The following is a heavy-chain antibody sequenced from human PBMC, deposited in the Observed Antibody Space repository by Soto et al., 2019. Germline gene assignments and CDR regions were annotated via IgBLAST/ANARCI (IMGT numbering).Heavy chain of an antibody. V-gene: IGHV4-4*07. CDR3: ARESGDNWDDDAY. CDR1: GGSITSYR. J-gene: IGHJ4*02. CDR2: INTSGNT. D-gene: IGHD1-1*01. Sequence: LSLTCKVSGGSITSYRWSWIRQSAGKGLEWIGRINTSGNTHYNPSLKSRVTVSIDTSQNQFFMTVTSVTAADSAVYYCARESGDNWDDDAYLGQGTPVTVSS.